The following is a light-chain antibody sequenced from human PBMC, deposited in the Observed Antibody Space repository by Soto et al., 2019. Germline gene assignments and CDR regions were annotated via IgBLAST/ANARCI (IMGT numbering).Light chain of an antibody. CDR3: QQYVSSVWT. CDR1: LSVTSNF. J-gene: IGKJ1*01. CDR2: DAS. Sequence: EIVLTQSPGTLSLAPGERATLSCRASLSVTSNFLAWYQQKPGQAPRLLLYDASNRATGIPDRFSGSGSGTDFSLTISRLEPEDFAVYYCQQYVSSVWTFGQGTRVEIK. V-gene: IGKV3-20*01.